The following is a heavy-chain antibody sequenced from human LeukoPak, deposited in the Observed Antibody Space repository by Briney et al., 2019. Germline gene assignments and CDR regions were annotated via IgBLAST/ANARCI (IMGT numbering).Heavy chain of an antibody. CDR2: IKHDGSEI. D-gene: IGHD3-22*01. J-gene: IGHJ4*02. V-gene: IGHV3-7*02. CDR1: GFTFSDYR. Sequence: GGSLRLSCAASGFTFSDYRMNWVRQAPGQGLEWVASIKHDGSEIYYVDSLMGRFTISRDNARNSLYLQMNSLRAEDTAVYYCARVTYYYDSSGYDYWGQGTLVTVSS. CDR3: ARVTYYYDSSGYDY.